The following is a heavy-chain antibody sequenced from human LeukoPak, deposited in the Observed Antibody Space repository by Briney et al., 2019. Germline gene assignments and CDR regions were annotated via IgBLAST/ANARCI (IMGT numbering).Heavy chain of an antibody. CDR2: ISSNGNDK. CDR3: TTKVIRGNSGDDYDD. Sequence: GGCLRLSCAASGVTFSNYGMHWVRQAPGKGLEGGALISSNGNDKLYGDSVKGRFTISRDDSKSTLYLQMNSLRVEDTAVYYCTTKVIRGNSGDDYDDWGQGTLVTVSS. V-gene: IGHV3-30*03. J-gene: IGHJ4*02. D-gene: IGHD5-12*01. CDR1: GVTFSNYG.